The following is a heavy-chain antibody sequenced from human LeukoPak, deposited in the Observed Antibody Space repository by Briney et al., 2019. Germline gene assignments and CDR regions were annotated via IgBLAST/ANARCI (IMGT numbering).Heavy chain of an antibody. CDR2: IIPIFGTA. J-gene: IGHJ6*04. D-gene: IGHD2-2*01. CDR1: GGTFSSYA. V-gene: IGHV1-69*06. Sequence: ASVKVSCKASGGTFSSYAISWVRQAPGRGLEWMGGIIPIFGTANYARKFQGRVTITADKSTSTAYMELSSPRSEDTAVYYCARDPPPYDIVVVPAAPPDYYYYGMDVWGKGTTVTVSS. CDR3: ARDPPPYDIVVVPAAPPDYYYYGMDV.